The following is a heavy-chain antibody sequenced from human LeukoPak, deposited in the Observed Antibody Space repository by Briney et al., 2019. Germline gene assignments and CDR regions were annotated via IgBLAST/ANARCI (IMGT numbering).Heavy chain of an antibody. CDR3: ARAMGYDILTSDAFDI. V-gene: IGHV3-64*01. Sequence: PGGSLRLSCAASGFTFSSYTMHWVRQAPGKGLEYVSAISSNGGSTYYANSVKGRFTISRDNSKNTLYLQMGSLRAEDTAVYYCARAMGYDILTSDAFDIWGQGTMVTVSS. D-gene: IGHD3-9*01. CDR2: ISSNGGST. CDR1: GFTFSSYT. J-gene: IGHJ3*02.